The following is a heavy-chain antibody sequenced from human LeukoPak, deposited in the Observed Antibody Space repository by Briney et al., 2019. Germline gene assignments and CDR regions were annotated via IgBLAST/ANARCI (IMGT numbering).Heavy chain of an antibody. D-gene: IGHD2/OR15-2a*01. CDR1: GGSFSGYY. Sequence: PSETLSLTCAVYGGSFSGYYWSWIRQPPGKGLEWIGEINHSGSTNYNPSLKSRVTISVDKSKNQFSLKLSSVTAADTAVYYCARSDSTYYLDYWGQGTLVTVSS. CDR3: ARSDSTYYLDY. V-gene: IGHV4-34*01. J-gene: IGHJ4*02. CDR2: INHSGST.